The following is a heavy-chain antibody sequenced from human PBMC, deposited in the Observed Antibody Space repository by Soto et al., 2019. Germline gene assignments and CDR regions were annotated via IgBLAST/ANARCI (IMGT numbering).Heavy chain of an antibody. V-gene: IGHV1-18*01. CDR2: ISTDNGNT. Sequence: QVQLVQSGAEVKKPGASVKVSCKASGYTFTSSGISWVRQAPGQGLEWMGWISTDNGNTNYAQHLQGRVSMTTDASTSTAYMVLRSLISDDTAVYYCARDQGITTFGVYSMYYYGMDVWGQGTTVTVSS. D-gene: IGHD3-3*01. CDR3: ARDQGITTFGVYSMYYYGMDV. CDR1: GYTFTSSG. J-gene: IGHJ6*02.